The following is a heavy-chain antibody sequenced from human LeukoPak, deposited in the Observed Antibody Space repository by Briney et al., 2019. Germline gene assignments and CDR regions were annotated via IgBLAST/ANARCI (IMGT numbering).Heavy chain of an antibody. V-gene: IGHV4-34*01. CDR1: GGSFSGYY. Sequence: SETLSLTCADYGGSFSGYYWSWIRQPPGKGLEWIGEINHSGSTNYNPSLKSRVTMSVDTSKNQFSLKLSSVTAADTAVYYCARGLTDMSIVGASSAQYYFDYWGQGTLVTVSS. J-gene: IGHJ4*02. D-gene: IGHD1-26*01. CDR2: INHSGST. CDR3: ARGLTDMSIVGASSAQYYFDY.